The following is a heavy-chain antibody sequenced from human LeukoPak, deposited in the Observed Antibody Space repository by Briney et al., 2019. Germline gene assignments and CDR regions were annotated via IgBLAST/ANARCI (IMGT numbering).Heavy chain of an antibody. D-gene: IGHD3-22*01. V-gene: IGHV1-2*06. Sequence: ASVKVSCKASGGTFSSYAISWVRQAPGQGLEWMGRINPNSGGTNYAQKFQGRVTMTSDTSISTAYMELSRLRSDDTAVYYCARAYYYDSSGYPDYWGQGTLVTVSS. CDR1: GGTFSSYA. CDR2: INPNSGGT. CDR3: ARAYYYDSSGYPDY. J-gene: IGHJ4*02.